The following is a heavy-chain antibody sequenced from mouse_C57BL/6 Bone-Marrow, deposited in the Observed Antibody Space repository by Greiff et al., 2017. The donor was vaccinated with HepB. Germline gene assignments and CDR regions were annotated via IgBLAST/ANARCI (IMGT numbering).Heavy chain of an antibody. D-gene: IGHD2-3*01. CDR2: ISSGSSTI. V-gene: IGHV5-17*01. J-gene: IGHJ2*01. Sequence: EVQLKESGGGLVKPGGSLKLSCAASGFTFSDYGMHWVRQAPEKGLEWVAYISSGSSTIYYADTVKGRFTISRDNAKNTLFLQMTSLRSEDTAMYYCARDGYYLYYFDYWGQGTTLTVSS. CDR1: GFTFSDYG. CDR3: ARDGYYLYYFDY.